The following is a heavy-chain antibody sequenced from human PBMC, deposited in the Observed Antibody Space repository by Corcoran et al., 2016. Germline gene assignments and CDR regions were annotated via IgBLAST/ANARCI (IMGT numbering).Heavy chain of an antibody. CDR3: ARASTRIVGGGAFDI. CDR1: GYTFTGYY. V-gene: IGHV1-2*02. Sequence: QVQLVQSGAEVKKPGASVKVSCKASGYTFTGYYMHWVRQAPGQGLEWMGWINPNSGGTNYAQKFQGRVTMTRDTSISTAYMELSRLRSDDTAVYYCARASTRIVGGGAFDIWGQGTMVTVSS. CDR2: INPNSGGT. D-gene: IGHD3-22*01. J-gene: IGHJ3*02.